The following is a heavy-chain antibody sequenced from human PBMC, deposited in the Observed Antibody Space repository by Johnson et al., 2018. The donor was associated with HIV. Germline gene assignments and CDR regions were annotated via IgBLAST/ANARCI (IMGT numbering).Heavy chain of an antibody. CDR2: IKRKADGGAT. V-gene: IGHV3-15*01. CDR3: TTGLPGATYDAFDI. CDR1: GFTFSDAW. D-gene: IGHD5-12*01. Sequence: VQLVESGGGLVKPGGSLRLSCVASGFTFSDAWMSWVRQAPGKGLEWVGRIKRKADGGATDYAAPVKGRFNISRDDSKNTLYLQMNSLKTEDTAVYYCTTGLPGATYDAFDIWGQGTMVTVSS. J-gene: IGHJ3*02.